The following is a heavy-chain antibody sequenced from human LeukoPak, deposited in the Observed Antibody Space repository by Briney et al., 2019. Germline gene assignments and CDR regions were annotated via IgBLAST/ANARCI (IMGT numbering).Heavy chain of an antibody. CDR1: GFTFSSYA. CDR2: VSGSGGST. J-gene: IGHJ4*02. V-gene: IGHV3-23*01. D-gene: IGHD6-19*01. CDR3: ANLYSSGWNYFDY. Sequence: PGGSLRLSCAASGFTFSSYAMSWVRQAPGKGLEWVSAVSGSGGSTYYADSVKGRFTISRDNSKNTLYLQMNSLRAEDTAVYYCANLYSSGWNYFDYWGQGTLVTVSS.